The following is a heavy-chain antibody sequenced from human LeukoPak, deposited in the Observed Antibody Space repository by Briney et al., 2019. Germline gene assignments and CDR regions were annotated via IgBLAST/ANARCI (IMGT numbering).Heavy chain of an antibody. CDR3: ARGGATRPDF. D-gene: IGHD1-26*01. V-gene: IGHV3-7*01. Sequence: PGGSLRLSCAASGFTFSSYRMSWVRQAPGKGLEWVANIKQDGSQKYYVDSVKGRFTISRDNAKNSLYLQMNSLRVEDTAVYYCARGGATRPDFWGQGTLVTVSS. J-gene: IGHJ4*02. CDR2: IKQDGSQK. CDR1: GFTFSSYR.